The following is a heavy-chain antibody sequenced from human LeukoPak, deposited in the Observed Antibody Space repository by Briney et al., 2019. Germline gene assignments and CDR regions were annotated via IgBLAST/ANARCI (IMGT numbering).Heavy chain of an antibody. CDR3: ARRAGAYSHPYDY. D-gene: IGHD4/OR15-4a*01. Sequence: GGSLRLSCAASGFTFNSYDMYWVRQAPGKGLEWVALISYDGSNKYYADSVKGRFLISRDNSKNMVYLQMNSLRPEDTAVYFCARRAGAYSHPYDYWGQGTLVTVSS. V-gene: IGHV3-30*04. CDR2: ISYDGSNK. CDR1: GFTFNSYD. J-gene: IGHJ4*02.